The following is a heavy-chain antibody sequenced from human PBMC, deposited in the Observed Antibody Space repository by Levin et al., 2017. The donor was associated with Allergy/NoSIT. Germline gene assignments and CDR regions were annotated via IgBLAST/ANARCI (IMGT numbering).Heavy chain of an antibody. CDR3: AREILTGYYPDAFDI. D-gene: IGHD3-9*01. CDR1: GFTVSSNY. V-gene: IGHV3-66*02. Sequence: GGSLRLSCAASGFTVSSNYMSWVRQAPGKGLEWVSVIYSGGTTYYADSLKGRFTISRDNSKNTLYLQMNSLRAEDTAVYYCAREILTGYYPDAFDIWGQGTMVTVSS. J-gene: IGHJ3*02. CDR2: IYSGGTT.